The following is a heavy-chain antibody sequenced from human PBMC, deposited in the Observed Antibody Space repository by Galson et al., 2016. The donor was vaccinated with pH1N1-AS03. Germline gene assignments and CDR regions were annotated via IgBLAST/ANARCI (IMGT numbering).Heavy chain of an antibody. D-gene: IGHD3-16*01. CDR3: ATPGGVVYLDN. CDR1: GGTFSTSA. Sequence: SVKVSCKATGGTFSTSAISWVRQAPGQGPEWMGRLTPMLNVTSYAQKFQGRVTITAGTSTSTVYLELSRLRSDDTAVYYCATPGGVVYLDNWGRGTLVTVSS. V-gene: IGHV1-69*04. CDR2: LTPMLNVT. J-gene: IGHJ4*02.